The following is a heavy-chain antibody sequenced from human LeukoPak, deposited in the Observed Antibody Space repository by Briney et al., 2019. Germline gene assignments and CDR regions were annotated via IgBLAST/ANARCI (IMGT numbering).Heavy chain of an antibody. V-gene: IGHV4-31*03. CDR3: ARAPIVVVPAANYYYYGMDV. D-gene: IGHD2-2*01. CDR2: IYYSGST. CDR1: GGSISSGGYY. Sequence: SQTLSLTCTVSGGSISSGGYYWSWIRQHPGKGLGWIGYIYYSGSTYYNPSLKSRVTISVDTSKNQFSLKLSSVTAADTAVYYCARAPIVVVPAANYYYYGMDVWGQGTTVTVSS. J-gene: IGHJ6*02.